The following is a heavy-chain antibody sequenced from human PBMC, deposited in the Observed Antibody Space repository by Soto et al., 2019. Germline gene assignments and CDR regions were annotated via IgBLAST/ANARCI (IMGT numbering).Heavy chain of an antibody. Sequence: GGSLRLSCAASGITFRSYSMSWVRQAPGKGLEWVASITSDSSDIYYEDSVKGRFTISRDNGENSLYLQMTSLGAEDTGVYYCATTYCSGGYCFSSEYWGQGVLVTVSS. CDR3: ATTYCSGGYCFSSEY. J-gene: IGHJ4*02. CDR2: ITSDSSDI. V-gene: IGHV3-21*01. D-gene: IGHD2-15*01. CDR1: GITFRSYS.